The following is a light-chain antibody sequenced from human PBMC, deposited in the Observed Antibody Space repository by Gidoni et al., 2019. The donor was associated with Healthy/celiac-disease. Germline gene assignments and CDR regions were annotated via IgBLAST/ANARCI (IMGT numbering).Light chain of an antibody. CDR2: WAA. J-gene: IGKJ5*01. Sequence: DIVMTQSPDSLAVSLGERATINCKSSQSVLYSSNNKNYLAWYHQKPGQPPKLLIYWAATRESGVPDRFSGSGSGTDFTLTISSLQAEDVAVYYCQKYYSTPITFGQGTRLEIK. V-gene: IGKV4-1*01. CDR1: QSVLYSSNNKNY. CDR3: QKYYSTPIT.